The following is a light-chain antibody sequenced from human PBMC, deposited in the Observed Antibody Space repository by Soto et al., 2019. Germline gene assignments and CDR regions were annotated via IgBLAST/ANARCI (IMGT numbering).Light chain of an antibody. Sequence: DIQMTQSPSSVSASVGDRVTITCRASQSISSWLAWYQQKPGTVPKLLIYAASSLQSGVPSRFSGSGAGTEFTLTITSLQPEDFGTYYCQQGDSFPITFGQGTRLDI. V-gene: IGKV1-12*01. CDR3: QQGDSFPIT. CDR1: QSISSW. CDR2: AAS. J-gene: IGKJ5*01.